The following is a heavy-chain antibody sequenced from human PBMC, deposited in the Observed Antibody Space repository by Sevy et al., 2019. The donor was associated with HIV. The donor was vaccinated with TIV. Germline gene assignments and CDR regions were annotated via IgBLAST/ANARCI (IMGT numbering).Heavy chain of an antibody. CDR1: GFTVSTYA. CDR2: ITGGGDST. D-gene: IGHD5-18*01. V-gene: IGHV3-23*01. Sequence: GGSLRLSCAASGFTVSTYAINWVRQAPGEVLEWVSAITGGGDSTYCADSVKGRFTISRDNSKNVVYLQMNSLRAEDTAVYYCAAGDTSMVTDLDYWGQGTLVTVSS. J-gene: IGHJ4*02. CDR3: AAGDTSMVTDLDY.